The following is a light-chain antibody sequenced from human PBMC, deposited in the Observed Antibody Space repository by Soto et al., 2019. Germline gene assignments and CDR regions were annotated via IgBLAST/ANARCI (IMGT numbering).Light chain of an antibody. V-gene: IGLV1-40*01. CDR3: QSYDSSLSAPVV. CDR2: GNS. Sequence: QSVLTQPPSVSGAPGQRVTISCTGSSSNIGAGYDVHWYQQLPGTAPKLLIYGNSNRPSGVPDRFSGSKSGTSASLAITGLQAEDEADYYCQSYDSSLSAPVVFGGGTKQTVL. CDR1: SSNIGAGYD. J-gene: IGLJ2*01.